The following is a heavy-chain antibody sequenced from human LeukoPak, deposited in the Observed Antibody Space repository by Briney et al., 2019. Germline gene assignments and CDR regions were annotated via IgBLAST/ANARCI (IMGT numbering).Heavy chain of an antibody. CDR1: GFTFSSYA. CDR3: AKGAYSSSSFYYYMDV. J-gene: IGHJ6*03. D-gene: IGHD6-6*01. V-gene: IGHV3-23*01. Sequence: GGSLRLSCAASGFTFSSYAMSWVRQAPGKGLEWVSAISGSGGSTYYADSVKGRFTISRDNSKNTLYLQMNSLRAEDTAVYYCAKGAYSSSSFYYYMDVWGKGTTVTVSS. CDR2: ISGSGGST.